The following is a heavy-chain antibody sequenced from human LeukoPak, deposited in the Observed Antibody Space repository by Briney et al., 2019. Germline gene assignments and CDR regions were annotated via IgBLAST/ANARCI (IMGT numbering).Heavy chain of an antibody. Sequence: SETLSLTCTVSGGSISSYYWSWLRQPPGKGLEWIGYIYYSGSTNYNPSLKSRVTISVDTSKNQFSLKLSSVTAADTAVYYCARGVYNWFDPWGQGTLVTVSS. J-gene: IGHJ5*02. CDR2: IYYSGST. V-gene: IGHV4-59*01. CDR1: GGSISSYY. CDR3: ARGVYNWFDP. D-gene: IGHD2-8*01.